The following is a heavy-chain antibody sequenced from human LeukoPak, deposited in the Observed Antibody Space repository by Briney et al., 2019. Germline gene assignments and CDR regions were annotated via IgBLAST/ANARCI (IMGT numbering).Heavy chain of an antibody. D-gene: IGHD3-10*01. CDR3: ARGHITMVRGLNYYYMDV. J-gene: IGHJ6*03. CDR2: MNPNSGNT. V-gene: IGHV1-8*01. CDR1: GYTFTSYD. Sequence: ASVKVSCKASGYTFTSYDINWVRRAPGEGPEWMGWMNPNSGNTGYAQKFQGRVTMTRNTSISTAYMELSSLRSEDTAVYYCARGHITMVRGLNYYYMDVWGKGTTVTISS.